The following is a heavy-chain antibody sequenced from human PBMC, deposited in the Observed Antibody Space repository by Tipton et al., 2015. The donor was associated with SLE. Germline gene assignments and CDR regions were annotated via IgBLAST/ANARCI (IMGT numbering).Heavy chain of an antibody. Sequence: SGFTFSSYGMHWVRQAPGKGLEWVAVIWYDGSNKYYADSVKGRFTISRDNSKNTLYLQMNSLRAEDTAVYYCAKARIAAAGTPEYFQHWGQGTLVTVSS. J-gene: IGHJ1*01. CDR1: GFTFSSYG. V-gene: IGHV3-33*06. CDR3: AKARIAAAGTPEYFQH. D-gene: IGHD6-13*01. CDR2: IWYDGSNK.